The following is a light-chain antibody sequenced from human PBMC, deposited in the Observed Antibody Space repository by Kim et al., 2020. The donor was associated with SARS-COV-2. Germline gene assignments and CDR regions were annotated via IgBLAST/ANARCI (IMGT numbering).Light chain of an antibody. CDR3: CSYAGSSTFRV. CDR1: SSDVGSYNL. CDR2: EGS. Sequence: QSITISCTGTSSDVGSYNLVSWYQQHPGKAPKRMIYEGSKRPSGVSNRFSGSKSGNTASLTISGLQAEDEADYYCCSYAGSSTFRVFGGGTQLTVL. J-gene: IGLJ3*02. V-gene: IGLV2-23*03.